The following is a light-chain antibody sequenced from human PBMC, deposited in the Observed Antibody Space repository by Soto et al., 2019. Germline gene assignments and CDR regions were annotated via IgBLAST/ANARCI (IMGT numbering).Light chain of an antibody. CDR2: AAS. V-gene: IGKV1-39*01. CDR1: HGISNY. Sequence: DIEMTQSPSSLSVSAGDRVTIPCRASHGISNYLAWYQQKPGKVSKLLIYAASSLQSGVPSRFSGSRSGPDFTLTISSLQPEDFAAYYCQQCYSSPPTFGQGTKVDIK. CDR3: QQCYSSPPT. J-gene: IGKJ1*01.